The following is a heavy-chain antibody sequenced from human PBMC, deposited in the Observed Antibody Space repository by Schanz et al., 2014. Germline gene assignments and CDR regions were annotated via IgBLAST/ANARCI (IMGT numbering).Heavy chain of an antibody. Sequence: QAQLMESGGGVVQPGTSLILSCSVSGFSLNTYAMHWVRQAPGKGLEWVALISNDGSIKYYADSVEGRFTISRDNSRNTLYLQMNSLRTEDTAVYYCASPSGYSDYGTYFDFWGQGTLVTVSS. CDR2: ISNDGSIK. D-gene: IGHD5-12*01. CDR3: ASPSGYSDYGTYFDF. CDR1: GFSLNTYA. V-gene: IGHV3-30-3*02. J-gene: IGHJ4*02.